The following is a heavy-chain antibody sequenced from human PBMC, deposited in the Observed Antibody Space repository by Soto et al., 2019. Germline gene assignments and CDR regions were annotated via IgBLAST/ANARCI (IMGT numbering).Heavy chain of an antibody. CDR2: IYYSGST. D-gene: IGHD2-15*01. V-gene: IGHV4-31*03. J-gene: IGHJ4*02. Sequence: QVQLQESGPGLVKPSQTLSLTCTVSGGSITSSGYYWSWIRQHPGKGLEWIGYIYYSGSTYYNPSLKSRVTISVDASTNQFALKLTSVTAADTAVYYWARESGGGNSLGYWGQGTLVTVSS. CDR3: ARESGGGNSLGY. CDR1: GGSITSSGYY.